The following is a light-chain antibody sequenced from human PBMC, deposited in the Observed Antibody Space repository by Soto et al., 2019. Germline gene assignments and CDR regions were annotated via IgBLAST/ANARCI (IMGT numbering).Light chain of an antibody. Sequence: QSALTQPASVSGSPGQSITISCTGTSSDVGGYNYVSWYQQPPGKAPKLMIYEVSNRPSRVSNRFSGSKSGNTASLTISGLQAEDEADYYCSSYTGSSTAYVFGTGTKLTVL. CDR3: SSYTGSSTAYV. J-gene: IGLJ1*01. CDR2: EVS. V-gene: IGLV2-14*01. CDR1: SSDVGGYNY.